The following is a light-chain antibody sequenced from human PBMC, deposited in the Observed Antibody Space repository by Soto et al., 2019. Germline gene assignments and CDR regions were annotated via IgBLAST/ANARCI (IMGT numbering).Light chain of an antibody. Sequence: EIVLTQSPDTLSLSPGDRATLSCRASQSVSSNYLAWYQQKPGQALRLLIYGASIRATGIPDRFTGRGSGTDFALTITRLEREDFAVYYCQQYSGSPSTFGQGTKLEIK. CDR1: QSVSSNY. CDR3: QQYSGSPST. V-gene: IGKV3-20*01. CDR2: GAS. J-gene: IGKJ2*01.